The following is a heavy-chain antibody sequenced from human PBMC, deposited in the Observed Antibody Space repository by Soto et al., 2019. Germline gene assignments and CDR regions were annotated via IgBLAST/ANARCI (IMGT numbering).Heavy chain of an antibody. V-gene: IGHV1-69*02. D-gene: IGHD6-19*01. J-gene: IGHJ6*02. CDR3: AIAVAGTLAYYGMDV. CDR2: IIPILGIA. Sequence: QVQLVQSGAEVKKPGSSVKVSCKASGGTFSSYTISWVRQAPGQGLEWMGRIIPILGIANYAQKFQGRVTITADKSTSTAYMELSSLRSEDTAVYYCAIAVAGTLAYYGMDVWGQGTTVTVSS. CDR1: GGTFSSYT.